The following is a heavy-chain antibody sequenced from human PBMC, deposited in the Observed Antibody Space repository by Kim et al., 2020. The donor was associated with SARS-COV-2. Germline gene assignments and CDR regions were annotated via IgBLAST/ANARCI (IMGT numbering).Heavy chain of an antibody. V-gene: IGHV1-69*13. Sequence: SVKVSCKASGGTFNSYAISWVRQAPGQGLEWMGGIIPIFGTANYAQKFQGRVTITADESTSTAYMELSSLRSEDTAVYYCARGGIAAAVDDAFDIWGQGTMVTVSS. CDR2: IIPIFGTA. CDR1: GGTFNSYA. CDR3: ARGGIAAAVDDAFDI. D-gene: IGHD6-13*01. J-gene: IGHJ3*02.